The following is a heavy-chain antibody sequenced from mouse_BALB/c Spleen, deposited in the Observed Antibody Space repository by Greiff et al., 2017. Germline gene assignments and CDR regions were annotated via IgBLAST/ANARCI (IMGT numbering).Heavy chain of an antibody. D-gene: IGHD1-1*02. CDR3: ARHSPYGYFDY. V-gene: IGHV5-12-2*01. J-gene: IGHJ2*01. Sequence: DVHLVESGGGLVQPGGSLKLSCAASGFTFSSYTMSWVRQTPEKRLEWVAYISNGGGSTYYPDTVKGRFTISRDNAKNTLYLQMSSLKSEDTAMYYCARHSPYGYFDYWGQGTTLTVSS. CDR2: ISNGGGST. CDR1: GFTFSSYT.